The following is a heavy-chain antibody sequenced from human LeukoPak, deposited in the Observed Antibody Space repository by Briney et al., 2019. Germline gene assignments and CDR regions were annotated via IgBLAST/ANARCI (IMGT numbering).Heavy chain of an antibody. D-gene: IGHD3-3*01. CDR3: AREVYRVSAGDITIFGLFKRPPYYFDY. CDR1: GGSISSYY. V-gene: IGHV4-4*07. Sequence: SETLSLTCTVSGGSISSYYWSWIRQPAGKGLEWIGRIYTSGSTNYNTSLKSRVTMSVDTSKNQFSLKLSSVTAADTAVYYCAREVYRVSAGDITIFGLFKRPPYYFDYWGQGTLVTVSS. CDR2: IYTSGST. J-gene: IGHJ4*02.